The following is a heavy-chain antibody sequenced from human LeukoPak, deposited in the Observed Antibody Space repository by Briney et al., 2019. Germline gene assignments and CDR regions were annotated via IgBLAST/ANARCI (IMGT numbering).Heavy chain of an antibody. Sequence: GGSLRLSCAASGFTFSSYAMSWVRQAPGAGLEWVSAISGSGGSTYYADSVKGRFTISRDNSKNTLYLQMNSLRAEDTAVYYCTKDPRSILYYYYGMDVWGQGTTVTVSS. CDR1: GFTFSSYA. J-gene: IGHJ6*02. CDR2: ISGSGGST. CDR3: TKDPRSILYYYYGMDV. V-gene: IGHV3-23*01.